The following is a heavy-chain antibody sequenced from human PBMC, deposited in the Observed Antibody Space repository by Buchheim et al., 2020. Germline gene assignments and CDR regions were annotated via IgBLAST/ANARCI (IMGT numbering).Heavy chain of an antibody. V-gene: IGHV4-4*02. Sequence: QVQLQESGPGLVKPSGTLSLTCAVSGGSISSSNWWSWVRQPPGKGLEWSGEIYHSGSTNYNPSLKSRGTISVDKSKNQFSLKLSSVTAADTAVYYCARGGVVVPAAMHWYFDLWGRGTL. CDR2: IYHSGST. D-gene: IGHD2-2*01. CDR1: GGSISSSNW. J-gene: IGHJ2*01. CDR3: ARGGVVVPAAMHWYFDL.